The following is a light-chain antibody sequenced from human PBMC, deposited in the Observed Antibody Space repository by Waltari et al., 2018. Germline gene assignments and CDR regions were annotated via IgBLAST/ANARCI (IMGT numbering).Light chain of an antibody. CDR3: QVWDSSSDHVV. CDR2: DDS. CDR1: QSGSKS. Sequence: SYVLTQPPSVSVAPGKTARINGGGKQSGSKSVHGAQQKPGQAPGLVVDDDSDRPSGIPERFSGSNSGNTATLPISRVEAGDEADYYCQVWDSSSDHVVFGGGTKLTVL. V-gene: IGLV3-21*03. J-gene: IGLJ2*01.